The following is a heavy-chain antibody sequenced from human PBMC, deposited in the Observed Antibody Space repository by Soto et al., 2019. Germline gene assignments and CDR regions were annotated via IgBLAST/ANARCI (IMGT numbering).Heavy chain of an antibody. V-gene: IGHV3-66*01. CDR2: VYSGGTT. D-gene: IGHD3-10*01. J-gene: IGHJ4*02. CDR3: ARGRSASSDFDS. CDR1: GFTVSTYY. Sequence: EVQLVESGGGLVQPGGSLRLSCAASGFTVSTYYMNWVRQAPGEGLEWVSVVYSGGTTYYADSVRGRFTISRDNSKSTLFPQMNSLRAEDTALYYCARGRSASSDFDSWGQGTLVTVSS.